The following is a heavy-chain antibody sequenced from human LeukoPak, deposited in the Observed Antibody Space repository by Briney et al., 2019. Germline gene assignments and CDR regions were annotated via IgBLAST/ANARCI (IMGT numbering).Heavy chain of an antibody. V-gene: IGHV4-39*01. CDR3: ARTPQAYYYYYYMDV. J-gene: IGHJ6*03. CDR2: IYYSGST. CDR1: GGSISSSSYY. Sequence: SETLSLTCTVSGGSISSSSYYWGWIRQPPGKGLEWIGSIYYSGSTYYNPSLKSRVTISVDTSKNQFSLKLSSVTAADTAVYYCARTPQAYYYYYYMDVWGKGTTVTVSS.